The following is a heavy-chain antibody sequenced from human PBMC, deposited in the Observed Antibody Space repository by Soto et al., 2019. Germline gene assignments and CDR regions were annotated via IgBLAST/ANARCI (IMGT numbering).Heavy chain of an antibody. Sequence: PGGSLRLSCAASGFTFCSHGMHWVRQAPGKGLEWVAVISYDGSNKYYADSVKGRFTISRDNSKNTLYLQMNSLRAEDTAVYYCAKEGQYYDILTGYRSYYGMDVWGQGTTVTVSS. J-gene: IGHJ6*02. CDR1: GFTFCSHG. CDR3: AKEGQYYDILTGYRSYYGMDV. D-gene: IGHD3-9*01. V-gene: IGHV3-30*18. CDR2: ISYDGSNK.